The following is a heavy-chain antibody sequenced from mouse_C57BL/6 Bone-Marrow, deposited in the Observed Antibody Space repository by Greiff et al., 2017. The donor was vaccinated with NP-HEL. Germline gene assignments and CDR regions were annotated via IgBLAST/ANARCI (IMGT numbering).Heavy chain of an antibody. D-gene: IGHD2-4*01. Sequence: DVHLVESGGGLVKPGGSLKLSCAASGFTFSSYAMSWVRQTPEKRLEWVATISDGGSYTYYPDNVKGRFTISRDNAKNNLYLQMSHLKSEDTAMYYCARVAYYDFFAYWGQGTLVTVSA. CDR3: ARVAYYDFFAY. V-gene: IGHV5-4*01. J-gene: IGHJ3*01. CDR1: GFTFSSYA. CDR2: ISDGGSYT.